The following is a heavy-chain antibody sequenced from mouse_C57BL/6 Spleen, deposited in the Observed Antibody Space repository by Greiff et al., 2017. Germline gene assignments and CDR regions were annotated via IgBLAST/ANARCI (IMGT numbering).Heavy chain of an antibody. J-gene: IGHJ2*01. V-gene: IGHV1-82*01. CDR3: ARSASQYYFDY. D-gene: IGHD6-1*01. CDR2: IYPGDGDT. CDR1: GYAFTSYW. Sequence: QVQLKQSGPELVQPGASVKISCKASGYAFTSYWMHWVQQRPGKGLEWIGQIYPGDGDTNYNGKFKGKATLTADKSSSTAYMQLSSLSSEDSAVYFCARSASQYYFDYWGQGTTLTVSS.